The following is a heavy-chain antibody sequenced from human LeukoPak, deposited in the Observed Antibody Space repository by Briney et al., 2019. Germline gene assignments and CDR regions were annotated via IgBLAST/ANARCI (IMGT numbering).Heavy chain of an antibody. J-gene: IGHJ3*02. V-gene: IGHV1-2*02. Sequence: GASVKVSCKASGYTFTGYYMHWVRQAPGQGLEWMGWINPNSGGANYAQKFQGRVTMTRDTSPTTAYMELSSLRSDDTAVYYCARARWGYYDRGTFDIWGQGTMVTVSS. CDR2: INPNSGGA. CDR3: ARARWGYYDRGTFDI. D-gene: IGHD3-22*01. CDR1: GYTFTGYY.